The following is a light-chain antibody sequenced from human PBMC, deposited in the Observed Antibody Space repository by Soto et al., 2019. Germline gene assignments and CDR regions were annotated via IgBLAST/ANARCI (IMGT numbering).Light chain of an antibody. CDR3: TSWTTSTTMT. J-gene: IGLJ2*01. CDR1: RSDIGAYNF. Sequence: QPVLTQPASVSGSPGQSITISCTGTRSDIGAYNFVSWYQQHPGEVPKLILYDVNVRPSGVSNRFSGSKSGNTASLTISGLQAEDEADYYCTSWTTSTTMTFGGGTKLTVL. V-gene: IGLV2-14*03. CDR2: DVN.